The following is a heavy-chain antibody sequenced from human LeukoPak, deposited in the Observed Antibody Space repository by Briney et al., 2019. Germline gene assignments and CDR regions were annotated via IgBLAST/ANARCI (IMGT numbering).Heavy chain of an antibody. D-gene: IGHD3-22*01. CDR2: IYTSGST. J-gene: IGHJ4*02. V-gene: IGHV4-4*07. CDR1: GCSISSGYY. Sequence: SETLSLTCIVSGCSISSGYYWSWIRQPAGKGLEWIGRIYTSGSTNYNPSLKSRVTMSVDTSKNQFSLKLSSVTAADTAVYYCASTYYYDSSGYNFDYWGQGTLVTVSS. CDR3: ASTYYYDSSGYNFDY.